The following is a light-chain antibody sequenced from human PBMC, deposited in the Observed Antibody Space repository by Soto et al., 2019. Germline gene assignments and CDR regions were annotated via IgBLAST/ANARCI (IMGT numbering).Light chain of an antibody. Sequence: AVQLTQSPSSLSASVGDRVPITCRASQGISNNLAWYQQEPGKAPKLLIYDASTLQSGVPSRFSGSKSGTDFTLTISSLQPADFATYFCQHLHHYPLTFGGGTRVEIK. CDR3: QHLHHYPLT. CDR1: QGISNN. CDR2: DAS. J-gene: IGKJ4*01. V-gene: IGKV1D-13*01.